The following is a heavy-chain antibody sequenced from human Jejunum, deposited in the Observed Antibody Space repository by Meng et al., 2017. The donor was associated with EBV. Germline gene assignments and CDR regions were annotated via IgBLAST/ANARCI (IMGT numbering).Heavy chain of an antibody. CDR2: IYHSGST. D-gene: IGHD3-3*01. Sequence: RLPESCQGLVNPSGTLSLTCAVSGDSISRSNWWSWVRQPPGKGLEWIGEIYHSGSTNYNPSLKSRVTISVDKSKNQFSLKLSSVTAADTAVYYCARYGSGYFPALWYWGQGTLVTVSS. CDR3: ARYGSGYFPALWY. J-gene: IGHJ4*02. CDR1: GDSISRSNW. V-gene: IGHV4-4*02.